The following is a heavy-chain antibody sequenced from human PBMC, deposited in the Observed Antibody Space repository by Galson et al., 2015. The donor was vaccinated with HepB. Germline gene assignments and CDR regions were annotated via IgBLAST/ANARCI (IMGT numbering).Heavy chain of an antibody. CDR3: ARGRTVIPY. Sequence: SLRLSCAASGFSFSTSSMNWVRQAPGKGLEWLSYISSSSVTIYNADSVKGRFTISRDNAKNSLYLQMNNLRAEDTAVYYCARGRTVIPYWGQGTPVTVSP. D-gene: IGHD4-17*01. CDR2: ISSSSVTI. J-gene: IGHJ4*02. V-gene: IGHV3-48*01. CDR1: GFSFSTSS.